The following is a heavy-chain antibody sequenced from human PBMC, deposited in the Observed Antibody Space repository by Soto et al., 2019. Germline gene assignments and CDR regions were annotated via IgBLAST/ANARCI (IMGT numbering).Heavy chain of an antibody. CDR2: IIPILGIA. Sequence: QVQLVQSGAEVKKPGSSVKVSCKASGGTFSSYTISWVRQAPGQGLEWMGRIIPILGIANYAQKFQGRVTITADKSTSTAYMGLSSLRSEDTAVYYCARGGRYYDSSGSHRFDPWGQGTLVTVSS. D-gene: IGHD3-22*01. V-gene: IGHV1-69*02. J-gene: IGHJ5*02. CDR3: ARGGRYYDSSGSHRFDP. CDR1: GGTFSSYT.